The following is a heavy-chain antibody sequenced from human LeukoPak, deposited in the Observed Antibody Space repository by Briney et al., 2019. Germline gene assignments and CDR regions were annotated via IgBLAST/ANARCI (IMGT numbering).Heavy chain of an antibody. V-gene: IGHV3-7*04. Sequence: GGSLRLSCAASGFTFSSYWMSWVRQAPGKGLEWVTNIKRDESEIYYVDSVKGRFTVSRDNAKNSLYLQMNSLRAEDTVVYYCARGSNSYSYCYDYWGQGILVTVSS. J-gene: IGHJ4*02. D-gene: IGHD3-22*01. CDR2: IKRDESEI. CDR3: ARGSNSYSYCYDY. CDR1: GFTFSSYW.